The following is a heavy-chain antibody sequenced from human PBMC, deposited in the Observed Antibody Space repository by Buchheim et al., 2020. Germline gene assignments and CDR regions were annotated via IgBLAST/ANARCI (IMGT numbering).Heavy chain of an antibody. D-gene: IGHD2-15*01. CDR3: ARGRRLYCSGGSCLYYYYRMDV. CDR1: GFTFSSYW. V-gene: IGHV3-7*01. J-gene: IGHJ6*02. Sequence: EVQLVESGGGLVQPGGSLRLSCAASGFTFSSYWMSWVRQAPGKGLEWVANIKQDGSEKYYVDSVKGRFTISRDNAKNSLYLQMNSLRAEDTAVYYCARGRRLYCSGGSCLYYYYRMDVWGQGTT. CDR2: IKQDGSEK.